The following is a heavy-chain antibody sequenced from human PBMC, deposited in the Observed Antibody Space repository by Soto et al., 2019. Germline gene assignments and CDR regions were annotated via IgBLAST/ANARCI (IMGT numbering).Heavy chain of an antibody. Sequence: PXESLSVSCTVSGGSISSGSYYWSWIRQHPGKGLEWIGYIYYSGSTYYNPSLKSRVTISVDTSKNQFSLKLSSVTAADTAVYYCARDHDLSALWLGGAQAGMDVWGQGTTVTVSS. CDR1: GGSISSGSYY. J-gene: IGHJ6*02. CDR2: IYYSGST. D-gene: IGHD3-10*01. CDR3: ARDHDLSALWLGGAQAGMDV. V-gene: IGHV4-31*03.